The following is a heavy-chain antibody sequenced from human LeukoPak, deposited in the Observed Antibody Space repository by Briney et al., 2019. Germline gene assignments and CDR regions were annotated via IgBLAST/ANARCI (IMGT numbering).Heavy chain of an antibody. V-gene: IGHV3-30*18. D-gene: IGHD4-17*01. CDR2: ISYDGSNK. CDR1: GFTFSSYG. Sequence: PGRSLRLSCAASGFTFSSYGMHWVRQAPGKGLEWVAVISYDGSNKYYADSVKGRFTISRDNSKNTLYLQMNSLRAEDTAVYYCAESGDAGAEYFQHWGQGTLVTVSS. CDR3: AESGDAGAEYFQH. J-gene: IGHJ1*01.